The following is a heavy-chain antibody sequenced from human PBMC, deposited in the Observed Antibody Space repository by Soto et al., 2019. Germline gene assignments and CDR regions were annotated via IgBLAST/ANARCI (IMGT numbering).Heavy chain of an antibody. CDR3: AREIYSKPRIYGMDV. CDR2: ISYDGSNK. CDR1: GFTFSSYA. J-gene: IGHJ6*02. V-gene: IGHV3-30-3*01. Sequence: GGSLRLSCAASGFTFSSYAMHWVRQAPGKGLEWVAVISYDGSNKYYADSVKGRFTISRDNSKNTLYLQMNSLRAEDTAVYYCAREIYSKPRIYGMDVWGQGTTVTVSS. D-gene: IGHD4-4*01.